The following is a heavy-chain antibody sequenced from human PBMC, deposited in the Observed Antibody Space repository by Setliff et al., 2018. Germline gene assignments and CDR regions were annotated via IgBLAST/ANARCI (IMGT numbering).Heavy chain of an antibody. CDR1: GFTVSSNE. CDR3: AKDVSPPGTNGWHPDVLDI. V-gene: IGHV3-66*01. J-gene: IGHJ3*02. D-gene: IGHD6-19*01. CDR2: IGGGST. Sequence: PGGSLRLSCAASGFTVSSNEMSWVRQAPGKGLEWVSSIGGGSTYYADSREGRFTISRDNSKNTLSLQMNSLRAEDTAVYYCAKDVSPPGTNGWHPDVLDIWGQGTMVTVSS.